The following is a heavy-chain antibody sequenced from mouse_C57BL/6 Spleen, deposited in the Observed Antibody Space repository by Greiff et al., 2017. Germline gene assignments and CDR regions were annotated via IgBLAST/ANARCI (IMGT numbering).Heavy chain of an antibody. Sequence: EVMLVESGGGLVKPGGSLKLSCAASGFTFSSYTMSWVRQTPEKRLEWVATISGGGGNTYYPDSVKGRFTISRDNAKNTLYLQMSSLRSEDTALYYGARLDYYYGSSFDYWGQGTTLTVSS. CDR3: ARLDYYYGSSFDY. CDR1: GFTFSSYT. CDR2: ISGGGGNT. V-gene: IGHV5-9*01. D-gene: IGHD1-1*01. J-gene: IGHJ2*01.